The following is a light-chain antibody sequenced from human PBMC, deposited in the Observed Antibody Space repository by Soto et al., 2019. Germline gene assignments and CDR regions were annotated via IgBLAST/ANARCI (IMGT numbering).Light chain of an antibody. CDR3: QQYSSSPRT. J-gene: IGKJ4*01. CDR2: GTS. CDR1: QNVPSAS. Sequence: EIVWTQSPGALSLSPGERATLSCRASQNVPSASLAWYQQKPGQAPRLLIYGTSSRATGIPDRFSGSWSGTDFILTITSLEPEDFAVYYCQQYSSSPRTFGGGTKVEI. V-gene: IGKV3-20*01.